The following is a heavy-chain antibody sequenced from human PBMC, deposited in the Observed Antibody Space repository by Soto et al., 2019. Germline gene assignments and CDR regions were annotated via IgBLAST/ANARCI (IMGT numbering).Heavy chain of an antibody. CDR2: ITPTGGTT. V-gene: IGHV1-46*01. J-gene: IGHJ6*02. CDR1: GYTFTNYF. Sequence: QVQLVQSGAEVKEPGASVKVFCRASGYTFTNYFMHWVRQAPGEGLEWMGVITPTGGTTHYAQKYQRRVSKTNDTSTNTVYIELRSVRPDDSAVYYCARGTPLVRGLRAGMDAGCQGTTVTVSS. CDR3: ARGTPLVRGLRAGMDA. D-gene: IGHD3-10*01.